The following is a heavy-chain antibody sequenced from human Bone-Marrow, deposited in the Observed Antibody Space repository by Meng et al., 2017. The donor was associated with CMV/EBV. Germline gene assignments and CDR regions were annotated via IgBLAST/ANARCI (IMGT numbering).Heavy chain of an antibody. V-gene: IGHV3-7*01. CDR3: AKDPGSGNDYYYGMDV. CDR2: IKQDGNEK. Sequence: GGSLRLSCAASGFTFSRYWMSWVRQAPGKGLEWVAKIKQDGNEKYYMDSVKGRFTIYRENAKNSLYLQMNSLRAEDTAVYYCAKDPGSGNDYYYGMDVWGQGTTVTVSS. J-gene: IGHJ6*02. CDR1: GFTFSRYW. D-gene: IGHD3-10*01.